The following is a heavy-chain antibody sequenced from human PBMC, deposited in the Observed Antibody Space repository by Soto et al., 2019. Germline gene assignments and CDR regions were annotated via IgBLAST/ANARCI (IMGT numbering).Heavy chain of an antibody. V-gene: IGHV4-4*07. D-gene: IGHD6-13*01. J-gene: IGHJ5*02. CDR3: ARDRRPYSSRTINWFDP. CDR1: GGSIRSYY. Sequence: SETLSLTCTVSGGSIRSYYWSWIRQPAGKGLEWIGHIYNSGSTYYNPSLKSRVTISVDTSKNQFSLKLSSVTAADTAVYYCARDRRPYSSRTINWFDPWGQGTLVTVSS. CDR2: IYNSGST.